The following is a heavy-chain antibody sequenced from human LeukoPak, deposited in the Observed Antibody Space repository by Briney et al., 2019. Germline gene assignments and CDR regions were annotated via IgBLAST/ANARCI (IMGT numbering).Heavy chain of an antibody. CDR2: ISSSNSYI. CDR3: AIDHRPDILTGYYDY. Sequence: GGSLRLSCAASGFTFSSYAMSWVRQAPGKGLEWVSSISSSNSYIYYADSVKGRFTISRDNSKNTLYLQMNSLRAEDTAVYYCAIDHRPDILTGYYDYWGQGTLVTVSS. J-gene: IGHJ4*02. D-gene: IGHD3-9*01. CDR1: GFTFSSYA. V-gene: IGHV3-23*01.